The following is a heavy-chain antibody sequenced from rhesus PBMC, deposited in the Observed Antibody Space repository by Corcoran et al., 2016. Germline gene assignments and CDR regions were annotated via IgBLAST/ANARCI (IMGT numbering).Heavy chain of an antibody. V-gene: IGHV1-111*02. CDR3: ATRGTSGYFEF. D-gene: IGHD1-44*01. CDR1: GYTFTDYY. CDR2: VDPEDGEA. Sequence: EFQLVQSGAAVKKPGASVKISCKASGYTFTDYYLHWVRQAPGKGLEGRGRVDPEDGEAIHAQKSQDRVTITADTSTDTAYMELSSLRYEDTAVYYCATRGTSGYFEFWGQGALVTVSS. J-gene: IGHJ1*01.